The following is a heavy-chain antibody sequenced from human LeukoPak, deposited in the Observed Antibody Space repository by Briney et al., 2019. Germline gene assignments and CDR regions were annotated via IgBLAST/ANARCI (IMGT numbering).Heavy chain of an antibody. CDR2: ISSSSSSM. V-gene: IGHV3-48*01. CDR1: GFTFRSYS. D-gene: IGHD3-22*01. CDR3: AKVVVITVYNWFDP. J-gene: IGHJ5*02. Sequence: PTGGSLRLSCAASGFTFRSYSMSWVRQAPGKGLEWVSYISSSSSSMSYADSVKGRFTISRDNSKNTLYLQMNSLRAEDTAVYYCAKVVVITVYNWFDPWGQGTLVTVSS.